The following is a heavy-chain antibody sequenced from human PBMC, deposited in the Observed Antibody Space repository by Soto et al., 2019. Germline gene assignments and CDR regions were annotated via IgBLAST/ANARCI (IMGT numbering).Heavy chain of an antibody. Sequence: DVQLVESGGGLVQPGGSLRLSCAASGFTFSTYSMNWVRQAPGKGLEWVSYISSSSSTIYYAGSVKGRFTISRDNAKNSLYLKMNSLRAEDTALYYCARVALGAGGPGCWGQGTLVTVSS. CDR2: ISSSSSTI. CDR1: GFTFSTYS. J-gene: IGHJ4*02. D-gene: IGHD6-13*01. V-gene: IGHV3-48*01. CDR3: ARVALGAGGPGC.